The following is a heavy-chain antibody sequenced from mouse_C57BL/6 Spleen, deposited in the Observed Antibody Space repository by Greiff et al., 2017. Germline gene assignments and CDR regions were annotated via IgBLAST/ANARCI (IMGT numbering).Heavy chain of an antibody. CDR3: ATTYGSSLWYFDV. CDR1: GYTFTGYW. D-gene: IGHD1-1*01. J-gene: IGHJ1*03. V-gene: IGHV1-72*01. Sequence: QVQLQQPGAELVKPGASVKLSCKASGYTFTGYWMHWVKQRPGRGLEWIGRIDPKCGGTKYNEKFKGKATLTVNKPSSTAYLQLSSLTSEDSAVYYCATTYGSSLWYFDVWGTGTPVTVSS. CDR2: IDPKCGGT.